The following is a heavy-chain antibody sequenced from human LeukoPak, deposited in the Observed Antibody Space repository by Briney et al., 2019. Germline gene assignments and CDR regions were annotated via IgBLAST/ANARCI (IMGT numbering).Heavy chain of an antibody. J-gene: IGHJ4*02. Sequence: GGSLRLSCAASGFTVSSNYMSWVRQAPGKGLEWVSSISSSSSYIYYADSVKGRFTISRDNAKNSLYLQMNSLRAEDTAVYYCARDRDDSSSLDYWGQGTLVTVSS. V-gene: IGHV3-21*01. CDR2: ISSSSSYI. CDR1: GFTVSSNY. CDR3: ARDRDDSSSLDY. D-gene: IGHD6-13*01.